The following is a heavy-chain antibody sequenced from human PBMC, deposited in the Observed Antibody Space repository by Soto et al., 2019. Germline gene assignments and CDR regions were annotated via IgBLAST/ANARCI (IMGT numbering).Heavy chain of an antibody. V-gene: IGHV3-30-3*01. J-gene: IGHJ3*02. CDR3: ARDSGFAARRHAFAI. CDR1: GFTFSSYA. CDR2: ISYDGSNK. Sequence: QVQLVESGGGVVQPGRSLRLSCAASGFTFSSYAMHWVRQAPGKGLEWVAVISYDGSNKYYADSVKGRFTISRDNSKNTLYLQMNSLRAEDTAVYYCARDSGFAARRHAFAIWGQGTMVTVSS. D-gene: IGHD6-6*01.